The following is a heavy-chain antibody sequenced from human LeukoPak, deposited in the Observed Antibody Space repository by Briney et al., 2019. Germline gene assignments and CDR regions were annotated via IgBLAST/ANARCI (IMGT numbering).Heavy chain of an antibody. J-gene: IGHJ6*02. V-gene: IGHV3-48*02. Sequence: PGGSLRLSCAASGFTFSSYSMNWVRQAPGKGLEWVSYISSSSSTIYYADSVKGRFTISRDNAKNSLYLQMNSLRDEDTAVYYCAKEGWGIAVAGTYYYYGMDVWGQGTTVTVSS. CDR2: ISSSSSTI. CDR3: AKEGWGIAVAGTYYYYGMDV. D-gene: IGHD6-19*01. CDR1: GFTFSSYS.